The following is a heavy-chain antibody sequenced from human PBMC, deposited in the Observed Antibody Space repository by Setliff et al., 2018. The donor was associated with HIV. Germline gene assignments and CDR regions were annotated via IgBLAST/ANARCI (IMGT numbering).Heavy chain of an antibody. CDR1: GFTLSHHE. V-gene: IGHV3-48*03. CDR2: ISNSARTI. Sequence: SGFTLSHHEMSWVRQAPGKGLEWVAYISNSARTIYYADSVKGRFTISRDNGKDSLYLQMNSLRVEDTAVYYCAKGRQSGYDLDALDLWGPGTLVTVSS. CDR3: AKGRQSGYDLDALDL. J-gene: IGHJ3*01. D-gene: IGHD5-12*01.